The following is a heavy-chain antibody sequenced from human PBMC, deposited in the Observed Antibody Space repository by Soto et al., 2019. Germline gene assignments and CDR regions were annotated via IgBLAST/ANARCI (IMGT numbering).Heavy chain of an antibody. Sequence: GSLRLSCAASGFTFSSYSMNWVRQAPGKGLEWVSYISSSSSTIYYADSVKGRFTISRDNAKNSLYLQMNSLRAEDTAVYYCARDVHVSPWYYYYGMAVWGQGTTVIVSS. CDR1: GFTFSSYS. CDR2: ISSSSSTI. J-gene: IGHJ6*02. D-gene: IGHD3-10*02. V-gene: IGHV3-48*01. CDR3: ARDVHVSPWYYYYGMAV.